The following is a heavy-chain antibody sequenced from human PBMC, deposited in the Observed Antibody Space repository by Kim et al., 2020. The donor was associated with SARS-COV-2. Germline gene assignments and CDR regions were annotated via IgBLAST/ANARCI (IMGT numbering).Heavy chain of an antibody. CDR3: VRGPNDGARADFFDP. J-gene: IGHJ5*02. D-gene: IGHD1-1*01. V-gene: IGHV3-7*03. CDR2: IMQGGSET. Sequence: GGSLRLSCAASGFTFSNYWMGWVRQAPGKGLEWVANIMQGGSETVYVDSVRGRFTISRDDAKNSLYLQMNSLRAGDTAVYYCVRGPNDGARADFFDPWGQGSLVTVSS. CDR1: GFTFSNYW.